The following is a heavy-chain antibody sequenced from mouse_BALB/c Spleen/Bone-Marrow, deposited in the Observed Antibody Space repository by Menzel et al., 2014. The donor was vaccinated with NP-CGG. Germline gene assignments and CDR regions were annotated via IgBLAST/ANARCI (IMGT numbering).Heavy chain of an antibody. CDR2: ISSGSSTI. CDR3: ARSGSSSGYFDY. J-gene: IGHJ2*01. CDR1: GFTFSSFA. V-gene: IGHV5-17*02. Sequence: EVKVVDSGGGLVQPGGSRKLSCAASGFTFSSFAMHWVRQAPEKGLEWVAYISSGSSTIYYADTVMGRFTISRDNPKNTLFLQMTSLRSEDTAMYYCARSGSSSGYFDYWGQGTTLTVSS. D-gene: IGHD1-1*01.